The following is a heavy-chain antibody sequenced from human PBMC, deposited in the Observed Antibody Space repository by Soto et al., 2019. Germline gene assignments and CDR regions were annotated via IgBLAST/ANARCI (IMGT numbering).Heavy chain of an antibody. J-gene: IGHJ3*02. Sequence: PSQTLSLTCGISGDSVYSNTATWNWIRQAPSGGLEWLGRTYYRSQWHNEYEESVKGRITISPDTSKNQFSLQLDSMSPADTAVYYCARERGFLSEALDIWGRGTMVTV. D-gene: IGHD2-21*01. CDR2: TYYRSQWHN. CDR3: ARERGFLSEALDI. CDR1: GDSVYSNTAT. V-gene: IGHV6-1*01.